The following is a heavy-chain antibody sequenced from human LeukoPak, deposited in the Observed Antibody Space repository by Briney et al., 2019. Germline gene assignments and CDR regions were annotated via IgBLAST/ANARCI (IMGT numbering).Heavy chain of an antibody. Sequence: GASVKVSCKASGGTFSSYAISWVRQAPGQGLEWMGGIIPIFGTANYAQKFQGRVTITTDESTSTAYMELSSLRSEDTAVYYCARGLPIYDYKQNYYMDVWGKGTTVTVSS. D-gene: IGHD4-11*01. CDR3: ARGLPIYDYKQNYYMDV. V-gene: IGHV1-69*05. J-gene: IGHJ6*03. CDR1: GGTFSSYA. CDR2: IIPIFGTA.